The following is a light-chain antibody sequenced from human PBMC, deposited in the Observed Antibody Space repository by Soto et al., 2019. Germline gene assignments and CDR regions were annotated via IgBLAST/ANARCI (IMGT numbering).Light chain of an antibody. CDR3: QQYTNWPPIT. J-gene: IGKJ5*01. V-gene: IGKV3-15*01. CDR2: DAS. Sequence: EVVMTQSPAKVSVSQGEDVTLSCRASQSVSSNLAWYQQKSGQAPRLLIYDASTRATGIPARFSGSGSGTEFTLTTISFQSEDFAVYFCQQYTNWPPITFGQGTRLDIK. CDR1: QSVSSN.